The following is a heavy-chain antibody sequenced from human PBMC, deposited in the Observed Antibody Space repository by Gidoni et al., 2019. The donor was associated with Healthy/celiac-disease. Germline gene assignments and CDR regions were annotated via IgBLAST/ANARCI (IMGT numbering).Heavy chain of an antibody. J-gene: IGHJ6*03. Sequence: QVQLQESGPGLVKPSETLSLTCTVSGGSISRYYWRWIRQPAGKGLEWIGRIYTSGSTNYNPSLKSRVTMSVDTSKNQFSLKLSSVTAADTAVYYCAREAIAAAGTPHYYYYYMDVWGKGTTVTVSS. CDR2: IYTSGST. CDR3: AREAIAAAGTPHYYYYYMDV. V-gene: IGHV4-4*07. D-gene: IGHD6-13*01. CDR1: GGSISRYY.